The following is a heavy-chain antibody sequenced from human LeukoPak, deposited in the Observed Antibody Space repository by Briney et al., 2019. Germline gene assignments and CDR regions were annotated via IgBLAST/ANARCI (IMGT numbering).Heavy chain of an antibody. CDR3: AKDQARTVWFDP. CDR1: GFTFSSYG. J-gene: IGHJ5*02. Sequence: GGSLRLSCAASGFTFSSYGMHWVRQAPGKGLEWVAFIRYDGSNKYYADSVKGRFTISRDNSKNTLYLQMNSLRAEDTAVYYCAKDQARTVWFDPWGQGTLVTVSS. D-gene: IGHD6-6*01. CDR2: IRYDGSNK. V-gene: IGHV3-30*02.